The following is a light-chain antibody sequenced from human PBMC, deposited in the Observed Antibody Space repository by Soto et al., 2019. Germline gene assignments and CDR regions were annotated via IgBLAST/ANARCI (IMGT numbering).Light chain of an antibody. CDR3: CSYAGSITYV. CDR2: EGS. Sequence: QSALTQPASVSGSPGQSITISCTGTSSDIGNYNLVSWYQQHPGKAPKLMIYEGSKRPSGVSHRFSGSKSGNTASLTISGLQAEDEADYYCCSYAGSITYVFGTGTKLTV. CDR1: SSDIGNYNL. V-gene: IGLV2-23*01. J-gene: IGLJ1*01.